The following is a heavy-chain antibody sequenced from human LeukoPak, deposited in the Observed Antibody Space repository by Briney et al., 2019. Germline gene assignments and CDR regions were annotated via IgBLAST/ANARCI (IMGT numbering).Heavy chain of an antibody. D-gene: IGHD3-10*01. V-gene: IGHV3-43*02. J-gene: IGHJ3*02. CDR3: AGSTMARGVIMRMGDI. Sequence: GGSLRLSCAASGFTFDDYAMHWVRQAPGKGLEWVSLISGDGGSTYYADSVKGRFTISRDNSKNSLYLQMNSLRTEDTALYYCAGSTMARGVIMRMGDIWGQGTMVTVSS. CDR2: ISGDGGST. CDR1: GFTFDDYA.